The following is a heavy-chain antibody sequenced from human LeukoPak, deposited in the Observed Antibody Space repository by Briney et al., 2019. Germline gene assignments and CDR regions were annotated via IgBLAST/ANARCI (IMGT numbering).Heavy chain of an antibody. J-gene: IGHJ6*03. Sequence: GGSLRLSCAASGFTFSDSYMTWVRQAPGKGVEWVAYISGSGHEINYSESAKGRFTISRDNAKNSLYLQMNSLRAEDTAVYYCARVLRYCSGGNCYSGGLGYMDVWGKGTTVTISS. V-gene: IGHV3-11*01. D-gene: IGHD2-15*01. CDR3: ARVLRYCSGGNCYSGGLGYMDV. CDR1: GFTFSDSY. CDR2: ISGSGHEI.